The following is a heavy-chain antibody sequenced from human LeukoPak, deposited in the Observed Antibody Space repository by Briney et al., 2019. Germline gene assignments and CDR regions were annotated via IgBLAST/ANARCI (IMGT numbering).Heavy chain of an antibody. D-gene: IGHD2-15*01. CDR2: IYYSGST. CDR1: GGSISSSSYY. CDR3: ARLGYCSGGSCYRLAYYYYYMDV. J-gene: IGHJ6*03. V-gene: IGHV4-39*01. Sequence: SETLSLTCTVSGGSISSSSYYWGWIRQPPGKGLEWIGSIYYSGSTYYNPSLKSRVTISVDTSKNQFSLKLSSVTAADTAVYYCARLGYCSGGSCYRLAYYYYYMDVWGKGTTVTVSS.